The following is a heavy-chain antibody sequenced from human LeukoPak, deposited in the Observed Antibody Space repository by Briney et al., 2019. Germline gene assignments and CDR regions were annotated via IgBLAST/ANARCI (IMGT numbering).Heavy chain of an antibody. D-gene: IGHD6-13*01. CDR3: AEIAAAPN. CDR1: GFTVSSNY. V-gene: IGHV3-66*01. J-gene: IGHJ4*02. CDR2: IYSGGST. Sequence: GGSLRLSCAASGFTVSSNYMSWVRQAPGKGLEWVSVIYSGGSTYYADSVKGRFTIFRDNSNNTLYLQMNSLRAEDTAVYYCAEIAAAPNWGQGTLVTVSS.